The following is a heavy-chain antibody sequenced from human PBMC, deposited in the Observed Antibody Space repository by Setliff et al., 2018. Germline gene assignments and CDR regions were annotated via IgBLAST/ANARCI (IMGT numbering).Heavy chain of an antibody. D-gene: IGHD2-21*01. CDR2: ISFSSSTI. CDR3: ARDRGELGQERRTHFFRH. V-gene: IGHV3-48*01. J-gene: IGHJ1*01. CDR1: GFTFSTYS. Sequence: GSLRLSCAASGFTFSTYSMNWVRQAPGKGLEWVSYISFSSSTIYYADSVKGRFTISRDNAKNSLYLQMNSLRAEDTAVYYCARDRGELGQERRTHFFRHWGQGTLVTVSS.